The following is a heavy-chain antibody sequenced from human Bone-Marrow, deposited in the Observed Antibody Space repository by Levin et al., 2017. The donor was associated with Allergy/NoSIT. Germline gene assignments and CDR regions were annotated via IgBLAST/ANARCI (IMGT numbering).Heavy chain of an antibody. CDR3: ARDSLGFGAELNYYYYMDV. CDR1: GGSISSGSYY. D-gene: IGHD3-10*01. CDR2: IYTSGST. J-gene: IGHJ6*03. V-gene: IGHV4-61*02. Sequence: SETLSLTCTVSGGSISSGSYYWSWIRQPAGKGLEWIGRIYTSGSTNYNPSLKSRVTISVDTSKNQFSLKLSSVTAADTAVYYCARDSLGFGAELNYYYYMDVWGKGTTVTVSS.